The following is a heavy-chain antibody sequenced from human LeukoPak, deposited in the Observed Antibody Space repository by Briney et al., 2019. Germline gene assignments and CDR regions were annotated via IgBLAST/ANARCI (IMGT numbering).Heavy chain of an antibody. CDR3: ARKTVGAKNWFDP. J-gene: IGHJ5*02. CDR1: GFTFSSYE. D-gene: IGHD1-26*01. CDR2: ISSSAANI. V-gene: IGHV3-48*03. Sequence: GGSLRLSCAAAGFTFSSYEMNWFRQAPGKGLEWLSYISSSAANINYADSVKGRFTISRDNAKNSLYLQMNSLRAEDSAVYYCARKTVGAKNWFDPWGQGTLVTVSS.